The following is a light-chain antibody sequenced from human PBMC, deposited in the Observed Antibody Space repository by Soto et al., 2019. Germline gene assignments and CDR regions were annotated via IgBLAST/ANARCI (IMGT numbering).Light chain of an antibody. J-gene: IGKJ5*01. Sequence: EILMTQSPATLSVSPGERATLSCRASQSVSRNLAWYQQRPGQAPRLLISGASTRATGIAARLSGSGSGREFTLTISSLKSEDSALYYCQQYSNWPTFGHGTRLEIK. CDR3: QQYSNWPT. CDR2: GAS. CDR1: QSVSRN. V-gene: IGKV3-15*01.